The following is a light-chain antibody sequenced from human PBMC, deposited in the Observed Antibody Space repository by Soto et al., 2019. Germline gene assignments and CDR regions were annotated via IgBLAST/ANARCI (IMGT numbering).Light chain of an antibody. J-gene: IGLJ3*02. CDR3: ETWDRNTHTV. CDR1: SGHSSYI. V-gene: IGLV4-60*02. CDR2: LEGSGSY. Sequence: QLVLTQSSSASASLGSSVKLTCTLSSGHSSYIIAWHQQQPGKAPRYLMKLEGSGSYNKGSGVPDRFSGSSSGADRYLTISTLQFEDEAAYHCETWDRNTHTVFGGGTNLTVL.